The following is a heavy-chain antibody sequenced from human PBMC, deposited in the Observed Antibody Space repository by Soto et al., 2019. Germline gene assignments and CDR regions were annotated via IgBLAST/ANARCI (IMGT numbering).Heavy chain of an antibody. CDR2: IIPIFGTA. Sequence: SVKVSCKASGGTFSSYAISWVRQAPGQGLEWMGGIIPIFGTANYAQKFQGRVTITADKSTSTAYMELSSLRSEDTAVYYCARGRFGGGAYYYYGMDVWGQGXTVTVYS. J-gene: IGHJ6*02. D-gene: IGHD3-10*01. V-gene: IGHV1-69*06. CDR1: GGTFSSYA. CDR3: ARGRFGGGAYYYYGMDV.